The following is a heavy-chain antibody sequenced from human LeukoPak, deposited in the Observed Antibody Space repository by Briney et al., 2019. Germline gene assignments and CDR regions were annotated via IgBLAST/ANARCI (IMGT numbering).Heavy chain of an antibody. CDR2: IYYSEST. CDR1: GGSIGSTNYY. D-gene: IGHD1-26*01. J-gene: IGHJ5*02. CDR3: ARHRTGSYPVGFAP. Sequence: PSETLSLTCTVAGGSIGSTNYYWAWIRQPPGKGLEWIGSIYYSESTYSNPSLKSRVTIPVDTSKNQFSLKLSSVTAADTAVYYCARHRTGSYPVGFAPWGQGTLVIVSS. V-gene: IGHV4-39*01.